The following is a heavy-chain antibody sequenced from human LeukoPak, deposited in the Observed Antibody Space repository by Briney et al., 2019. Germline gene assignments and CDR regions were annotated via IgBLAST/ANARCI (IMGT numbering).Heavy chain of an antibody. Sequence: SETLSLTCTVSGGSISSSSYYWGWIRQPPGKGLEWIGSIYYSGSTYYNPSLKSRVTISVDTSQNQFSLKLNSVTAADTAVYYCARDRPGGSSGWYSRSNFFDYWGQGTLVTVSS. CDR2: IYYSGST. V-gene: IGHV4-39*07. CDR1: GGSISSSSYY. D-gene: IGHD6-19*01. J-gene: IGHJ4*02. CDR3: ARDRPGGSSGWYSRSNFFDY.